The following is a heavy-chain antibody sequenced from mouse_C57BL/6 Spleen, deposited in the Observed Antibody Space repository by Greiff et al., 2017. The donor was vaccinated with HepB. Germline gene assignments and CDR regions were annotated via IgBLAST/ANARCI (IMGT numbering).Heavy chain of an antibody. Sequence: EVQRVESGGGLVQPKGSLKLSCAASGFSFNTYAMNWVRQAPGKGLEWVARIRSKSNNYATYYADSVKDRFTISRDDSESMLYLQMNNLKTEDTAMYYCGRHKGIRYFDVWGTGTTVTVSS. CDR1: GFSFNTYA. CDR2: IRSKSNNYAT. CDR3: GRHKGIRYFDV. J-gene: IGHJ1*03. V-gene: IGHV10-1*01.